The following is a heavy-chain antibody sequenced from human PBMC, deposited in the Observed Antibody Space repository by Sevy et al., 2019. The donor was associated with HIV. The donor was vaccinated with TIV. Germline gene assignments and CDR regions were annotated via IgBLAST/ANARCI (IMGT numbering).Heavy chain of an antibody. CDR2: IYSGGST. V-gene: IGHV3-53*01. CDR3: ASSLGGYSYGLDYYYMDV. Sequence: GGSLRLSCAASGFIVSSNYMSWVRQAPGKGLEWVSVIYSGGSTYYADSVKGRFTISRDNSKNTLYLQMNSLRAEDTAVYYCASSLGGYSYGLDYYYMDVWGKGTTVTVSS. CDR1: GFIVSSNY. J-gene: IGHJ6*03. D-gene: IGHD5-18*01.